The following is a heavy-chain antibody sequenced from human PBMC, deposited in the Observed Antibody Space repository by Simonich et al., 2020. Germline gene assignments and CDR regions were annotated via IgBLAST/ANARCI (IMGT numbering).Heavy chain of an antibody. CDR3: ARASRGTWWYYYFDY. CDR2: ISTYNGNT. Sequence: QVQLVQSGAEVKKPGASVKVSCKASGYTFTSYGISWVRQAPGQGLEWMGWISTYNGNTNNAQKPQGRVTMTTDTSASTAYMELRSLRSDDTAVYYCARASRGTWWYYYFDYWGQGTLVTVSS. CDR1: GYTFTSYG. D-gene: IGHD2-15*01. V-gene: IGHV1-18*01. J-gene: IGHJ4*02.